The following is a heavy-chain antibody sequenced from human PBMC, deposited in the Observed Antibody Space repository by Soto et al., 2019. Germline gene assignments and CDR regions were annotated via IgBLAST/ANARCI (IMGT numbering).Heavy chain of an antibody. V-gene: IGHV1-46*01. D-gene: IGHD3-22*01. Sequence: ASVEVSCKXSGYTFTSYYMHWVRQAPGQGLEWMGIINPSGGSTSYAQKFQGRVTMTRDTSTSTVYMELSSLRSEDTAVYYCARDFLKQCGYYFGALDYWGQGTLVTVS. CDR3: ARDFLKQCGYYFGALDY. J-gene: IGHJ4*02. CDR1: GYTFTSYY. CDR2: INPSGGST.